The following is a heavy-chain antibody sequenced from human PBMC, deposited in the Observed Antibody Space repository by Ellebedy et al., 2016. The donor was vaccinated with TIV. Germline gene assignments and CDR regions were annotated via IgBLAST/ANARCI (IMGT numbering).Heavy chain of an antibody. J-gene: IGHJ4*02. V-gene: IGHV2-26*01. D-gene: IGHD2-21*01. CDR2: IFSNDEK. CDR3: VRALKHCGGYCTYKFDF. CDR1: GFSLTNIIMG. Sequence: SGPTLVKPKETLTLTCTVSGFSLTNIIMGVSWIRQPPGKALEWLAHIFSNDEKSYSTSLEPRLSISKDHAKSQVVLTVANMDPVDTAKYYWVRALKHCGGYCTYKFDFWGQGALVTVSS.